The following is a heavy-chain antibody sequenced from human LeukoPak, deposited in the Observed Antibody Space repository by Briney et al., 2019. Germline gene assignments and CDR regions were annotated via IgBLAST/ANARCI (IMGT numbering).Heavy chain of an antibody. J-gene: IGHJ5*01. CDR3: ARPRAGSPGNWFDS. D-gene: IGHD6-13*01. CDR1: GYIFTNHA. CDR2: INAANGDT. V-gene: IGHV1-3*01. Sequence: ASVKVSCKASGYIFTNHAMHWVRQAPGQGLEWMGWINAANGDTKYSQKFQGRVTITSDTSANIVYVELSSLISEDPAVYYCARPRAGSPGNWFDSWGQGTLVTVSS.